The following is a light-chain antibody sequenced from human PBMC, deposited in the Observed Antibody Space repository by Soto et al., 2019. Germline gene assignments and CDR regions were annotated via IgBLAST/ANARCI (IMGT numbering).Light chain of an antibody. CDR3: QQYGSSLFT. Sequence: EIVLTQSPGTLSLSPGERATLSCRASQSVSSNYLAWYQQKPGQAPRLLIYGASSRPTGIPDRFSGSGSGTDFTLTISRLEPEDCAVYYCQQYGSSLFTFGPGTKVDI. V-gene: IGKV3-20*01. J-gene: IGKJ3*01. CDR2: GAS. CDR1: QSVSSNY.